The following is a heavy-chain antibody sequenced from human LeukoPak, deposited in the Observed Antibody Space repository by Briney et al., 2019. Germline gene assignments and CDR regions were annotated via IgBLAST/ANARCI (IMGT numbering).Heavy chain of an antibody. CDR1: SGSMSSSSHY. D-gene: IGHD3-10*01. V-gene: IGHV4-39*01. CDR3: ARWKLWFGELWGGDFDY. CDR2: IYSSGST. Sequence: SETLSLTCTVSSGSMSSSSHYWGWIRQPPGKGLEWIGNIYSSGSTYYNPSLKSRVTIYVDTSRNQFSLNLTSVTAADTAVYYCARWKLWFGELWGGDFDYWGQGTLVTVSS. J-gene: IGHJ4*02.